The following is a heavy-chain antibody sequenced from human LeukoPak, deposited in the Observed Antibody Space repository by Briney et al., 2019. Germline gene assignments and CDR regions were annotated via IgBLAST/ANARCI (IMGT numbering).Heavy chain of an antibody. CDR2: IYYSGST. J-gene: IGHJ6*03. V-gene: IGHV4-59*01. Sequence: SETLSLTCTVSGGSISSYYWSWIRQPPGKGLEWIGYIYYSGSTNYNPSLKSRVTISVDTSKNQFSLKLSSVTAADTAVYYCARVLLEPEGLRYYYYYMDVWGKGTTVTVSS. CDR3: ARVLLEPEGLRYYYYYMDV. D-gene: IGHD1-1*01. CDR1: GGSISSYY.